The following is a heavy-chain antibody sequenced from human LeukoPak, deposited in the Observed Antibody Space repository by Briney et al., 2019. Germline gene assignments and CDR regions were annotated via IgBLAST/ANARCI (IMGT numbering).Heavy chain of an antibody. V-gene: IGHV4-34*01. CDR1: GGSFSGYY. D-gene: IGHD5-18*01. Sequence: SETLSLTCAVYGGSFSGYYWSWIRQPPGNGLEWIGEINHSGSTNYNPSLKSRVTISVDTSKNQFSLKLSSVTAADTAVYYCASDTGRVSTAGSDYWGQGTLVTVSS. CDR3: ASDTGRVSTAGSDY. J-gene: IGHJ4*02. CDR2: INHSGST.